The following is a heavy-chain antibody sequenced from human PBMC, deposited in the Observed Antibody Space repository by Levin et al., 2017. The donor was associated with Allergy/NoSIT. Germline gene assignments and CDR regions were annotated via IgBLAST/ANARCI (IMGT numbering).Heavy chain of an antibody. D-gene: IGHD3-22*01. CDR3: ARGYHYDSSGYSALRGYEPPDY. V-gene: IGHV4-31*03. CDR2: IYYSGST. CDR1: GGSISSGGYY. Sequence: SETLSLTCNVSGGSISSGGYYWTWIRQHPGKGLEWIGNIYYSGSTNYNPSLKSRVTISVDTSKNQFSLKLSSVTAADTAVYYCARGYHYDSSGYSALRGYEPPDYWGQGTLVTVSS. J-gene: IGHJ4*02.